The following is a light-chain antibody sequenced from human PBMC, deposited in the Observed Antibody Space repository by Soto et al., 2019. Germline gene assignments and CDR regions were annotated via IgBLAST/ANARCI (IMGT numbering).Light chain of an antibody. V-gene: IGLV1-47*01. CDR2: RND. CDR1: NSRSGSNY. J-gene: IGLJ1*01. CDR3: AKWDDSLRVYV. Sequence: QPVLPQPPSASGTPGQRVTISCSTSNSRSGSNYVYWYQQLPGTAPKLLIYRNDQRPSGVPDRFSGSKSGTSASLAISGLRSDDEADYYCAKWDDSLRVYVFGTGTKVTVL.